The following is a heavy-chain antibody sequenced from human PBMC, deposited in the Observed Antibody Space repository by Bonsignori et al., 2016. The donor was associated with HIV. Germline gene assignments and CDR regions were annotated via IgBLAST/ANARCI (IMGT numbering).Heavy chain of an antibody. V-gene: IGHV3-7*01. CDR3: ARTNRCDY. CDR2: IKEDGSVK. CDR1: GFTFSNYW. Sequence: EVQLVESGGGLVQPGGSLRLSCAASGFTFSNYWMNWVRQAPGKGLEWVANIKEDGSVKNYVDSVKGRFTISRDNAENSLYLQMNSLRAEDAAVYYCARTNRCDYWGHGTLVTV. J-gene: IGHJ4*01.